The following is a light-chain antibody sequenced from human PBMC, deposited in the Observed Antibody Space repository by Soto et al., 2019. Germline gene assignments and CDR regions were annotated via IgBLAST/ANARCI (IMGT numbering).Light chain of an antibody. V-gene: IGKV1-5*03. CDR3: QQYNSVYS. CDR2: KAS. Sequence: DIQMTQSPSTLSASVGDTVTITCRASQSISSWLAWYQQKPGKAPKLLIYKASSWESGVPSRFSSSGTGTEFTLTISSLQPDDFAADYCQQYNSVYSFGQGPKLEIK. J-gene: IGKJ2*01. CDR1: QSISSW.